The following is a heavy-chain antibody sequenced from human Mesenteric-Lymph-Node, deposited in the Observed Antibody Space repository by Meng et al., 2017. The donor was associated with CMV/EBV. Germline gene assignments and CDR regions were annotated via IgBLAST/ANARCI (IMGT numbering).Heavy chain of an antibody. Sequence: LSLTCTVSGDSIRSSPYYWGWVRQPPGKGLEWVSYISSSGSTMFYADSVKGRFTISRDNAKNLLYLQMNSLRAEDTALYYCAREGYWGQGTLVTVSS. CDR1: GDSIRSSPYY. CDR3: AREGY. V-gene: IGHV3-48*03. CDR2: ISSSGSTM. J-gene: IGHJ4*02.